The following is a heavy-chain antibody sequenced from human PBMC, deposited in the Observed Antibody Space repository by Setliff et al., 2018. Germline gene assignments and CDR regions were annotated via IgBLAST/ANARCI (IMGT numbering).Heavy chain of an antibody. CDR3: ARTGTYRYFDY. Sequence: SETLSLTCSVSGGSINNYYWSWIRQPAGKGLEWIGHIYSSGSTKYNPSLKSRVTISVDTSKNQFSLKLRSVTAADTAVYYCARTGTYRYFDYWGQGALVTVSS. J-gene: IGHJ4*02. V-gene: IGHV4-4*07. CDR2: IYSSGST. CDR1: GGSINNYY. D-gene: IGHD1-1*01.